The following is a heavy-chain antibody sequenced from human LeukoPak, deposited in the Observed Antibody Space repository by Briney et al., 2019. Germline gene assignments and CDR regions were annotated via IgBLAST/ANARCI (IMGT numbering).Heavy chain of an antibody. CDR2: INHSGST. CDR1: GGSFSGYY. CDR3: ARGRVPADY. J-gene: IGHJ4*02. V-gene: IGHV4-34*01. Sequence: SETLSLTCAVYGGSFSGYYWSWIRQPPGKGPEWIGEINHSGSTNYNPSLKSRVTISVDTSKNQFSRKLSSVTAADTAVYYCARGRVPADYWGQGTLVTVSS.